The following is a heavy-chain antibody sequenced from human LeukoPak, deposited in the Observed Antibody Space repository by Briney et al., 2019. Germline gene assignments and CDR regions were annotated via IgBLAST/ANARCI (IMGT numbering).Heavy chain of an antibody. V-gene: IGHV3-7*03. CDR3: SKGGGYVRMDV. J-gene: IGHJ6*02. Sequence: GGSLRLSCAASGFTFSSYWMNWARQAPGKGLEWVASINHNGNVNYYVDSVKGRFTISRDNAKNSLFLQMNSLRADDTAVYYCSKGGGYVRMDVWGQGTTVTVSS. CDR2: INHNGNVN. D-gene: IGHD5-12*01. CDR1: GFTFSSYW.